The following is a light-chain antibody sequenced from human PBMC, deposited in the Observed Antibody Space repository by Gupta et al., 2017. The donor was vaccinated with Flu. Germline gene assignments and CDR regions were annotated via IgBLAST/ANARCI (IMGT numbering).Light chain of an antibody. J-gene: IGKJ2*03. Sequence: IILTTPPRALPFSSVEEAAPSSSATQRVSSSYLAWYQQKPGQAPRLLIYGASSRATGIPARFSGSGSGTDFTLTISRLEPEDFAVYYCQQYGSSRYSFGQGTKLEIK. CDR1: QRVSSSY. V-gene: IGKV3-20*01. CDR2: GAS. CDR3: QQYGSSRYS.